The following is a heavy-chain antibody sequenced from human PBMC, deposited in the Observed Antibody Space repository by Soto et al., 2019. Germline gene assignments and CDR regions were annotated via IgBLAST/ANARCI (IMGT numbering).Heavy chain of an antibody. V-gene: IGHV5-10-1*01. Sequence: GESLKIACKGSGYSLTSYWSSWVRQMPGKGLEWMERIDPSDSYTNYSPSFQGHVTISADKSISTAYLQWSSLKASDTAMSYCAILYADYYDSHGQNAFDIWGEGRRGTV. CDR2: IDPSDSYT. CDR3: AILYADYYDSHGQNAFDI. J-gene: IGHJ3*02. D-gene: IGHD3-22*01. CDR1: GYSLTSYW.